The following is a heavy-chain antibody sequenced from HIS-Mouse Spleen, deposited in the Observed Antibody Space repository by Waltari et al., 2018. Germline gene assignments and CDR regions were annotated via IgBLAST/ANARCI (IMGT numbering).Heavy chain of an antibody. J-gene: IGHJ4*02. CDR1: GFTFSSYG. CDR3: AKDKHHAFDY. CDR2: ISYDGSNK. V-gene: IGHV3-30*18. Sequence: QVQLVESGGGVVQPGRSLRLSCAASGFTFSSYGIHWVRQAPGKGVEWVEVISYDGSNKYYAEAVKGRFTTSRDNSKNTLYLQMNSLRAEDTAVYYCAKDKHHAFDYWGQGTLVTVSS.